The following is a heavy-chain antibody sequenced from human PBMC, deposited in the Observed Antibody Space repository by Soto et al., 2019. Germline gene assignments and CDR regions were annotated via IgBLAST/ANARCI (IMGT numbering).Heavy chain of an antibody. D-gene: IGHD4-17*01. CDR3: ARKIESDCGDPRNNWFGP. V-gene: IGHV3-23*01. CDR1: VFTCSSYA. J-gene: IGHJ5*02. Sequence: PWWSLRLSCSASVFTCSSYAMSWFRQAPGKGLEWVSAISGSGGSTYYADSVKGRFTISRDNSKNTLYLQMNSLRAEDTAVYYCARKIESDCGDPRNNWFGPWGQGTLVTVSS. CDR2: ISGSGGST.